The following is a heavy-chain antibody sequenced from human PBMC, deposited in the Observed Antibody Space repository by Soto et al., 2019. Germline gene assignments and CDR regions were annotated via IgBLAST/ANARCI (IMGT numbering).Heavy chain of an antibody. V-gene: IGHV4-4*02. D-gene: IGHD1-7*01. Sequence: SETLSLTCAVSGDSFTYNNLWTFVQPPPGQGLEWIGEIYRTGSTNYNPSLKSRVTISLDKSENQSSLKVTSLTAADTAVYYCASRDPGTSVDYWGQGTLVTVSS. CDR1: GDSFTYNNL. CDR3: ASRDPGTSVDY. J-gene: IGHJ4*02. CDR2: IYRTGST.